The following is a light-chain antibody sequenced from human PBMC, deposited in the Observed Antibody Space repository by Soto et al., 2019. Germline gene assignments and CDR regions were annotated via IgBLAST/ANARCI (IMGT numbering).Light chain of an antibody. Sequence: QSALIQPPSVSGSPGQSVTISCTGTSSDVGSYDYVSWYQQHPGTVPKPMIYNVTTQPSGVPDRFAGSRSGNSASMTISGLQDEDEADYSCCSYTSRATYVFETGTKVTVL. V-gene: IGLV2-11*01. CDR1: SSDVGSYDY. CDR2: NVT. CDR3: CSYTSRATYV. J-gene: IGLJ1*01.